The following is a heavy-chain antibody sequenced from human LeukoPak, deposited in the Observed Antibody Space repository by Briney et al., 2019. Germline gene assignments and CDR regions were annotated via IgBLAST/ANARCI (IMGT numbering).Heavy chain of an antibody. D-gene: IGHD4/OR15-4a*01. CDR2: IYWDDDK. CDR1: GFSLTTSGVG. Sequence: SGPTLVNPTQTLTLTCSFSGFSLTTSGVGVAWIRQPPGKALEWLALIYWDDDKTYSPSLKSRLTITKDTSKNQEVLRMTNVDSVDTATYYCARMFYGAYAHYFDYWGQGTLVTVSS. CDR3: ARMFYGAYAHYFDY. J-gene: IGHJ4*02. V-gene: IGHV2-5*02.